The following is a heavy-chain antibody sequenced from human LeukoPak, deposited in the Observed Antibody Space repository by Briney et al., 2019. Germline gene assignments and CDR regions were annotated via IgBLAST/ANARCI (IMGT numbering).Heavy chain of an antibody. J-gene: IGHJ6*03. D-gene: IGHD5-18*01. Sequence: SETLSLTCTVSGGSISSYYWSWIRQPAGKGLEWFGRIYTSGSTNYNPSLKSRVTISVDKSKNQFSLKLSSVTAADTAVYYCARDPRNGYSYGSRGYYYYMDVWGKGTTVTVSS. CDR1: GGSISSYY. V-gene: IGHV4-4*07. CDR2: IYTSGST. CDR3: ARDPRNGYSYGSRGYYYYMDV.